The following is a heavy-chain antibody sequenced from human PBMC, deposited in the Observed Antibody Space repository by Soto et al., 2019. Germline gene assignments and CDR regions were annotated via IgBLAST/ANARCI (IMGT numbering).Heavy chain of an antibody. D-gene: IGHD6-13*01. CDR3: AIDRSAALGYGLDV. J-gene: IGHJ6*02. CDR1: GNTFTSYG. CDR2: ISAYKGKT. Sequence: QDQLVQSGAEVKKPGASVKVSCKASGNTFTSYGISWVRQAPGQGLEWMGWISAYKGKTNYAQKLQGRVTMTTDTSTSTAYIELRSLRSDDTAIYYCAIDRSAALGYGLDVWGQGTTVTVSS. V-gene: IGHV1-18*01.